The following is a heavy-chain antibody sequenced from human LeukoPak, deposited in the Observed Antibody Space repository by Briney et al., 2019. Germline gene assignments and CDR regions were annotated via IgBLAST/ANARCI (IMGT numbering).Heavy chain of an antibody. Sequence: SETLSLTCTVSGGSISSYYWSWIRQPPGKGLEWIGYMYYSGSTNYNPSLKSRVTISVDTSKNQFSLKLSSVTAADTAVYYCARHSPVVPATISHYGMDVWGQGTTVTVS. J-gene: IGHJ6*02. CDR2: MYYSGST. D-gene: IGHD2-2*01. CDR3: ARHSPVVPATISHYGMDV. V-gene: IGHV4-59*08. CDR1: GGSISSYY.